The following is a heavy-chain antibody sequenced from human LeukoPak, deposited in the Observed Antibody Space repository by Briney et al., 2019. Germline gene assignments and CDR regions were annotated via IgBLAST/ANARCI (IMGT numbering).Heavy chain of an antibody. D-gene: IGHD3-10*01. CDR1: GYTFTVYY. CDR3: ARDRRITMVGRGAWFDP. Sequence: ASVTVSFTASGYTFTVYYMHWVRQAPGQGLEWLGRINPNSGGTNYAQKFQGRVTITRDTSISTAYMELSRLRSDDTAVYYCARDRRITMVGRGAWFDPWGQGTLVTVSS. V-gene: IGHV1-2*06. J-gene: IGHJ5*02. CDR2: INPNSGGT.